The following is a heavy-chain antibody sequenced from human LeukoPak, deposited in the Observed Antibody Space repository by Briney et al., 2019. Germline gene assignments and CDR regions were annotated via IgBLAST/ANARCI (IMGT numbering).Heavy chain of an antibody. CDR3: ARRRYYDYTGFFDY. D-gene: IGHD3-22*01. V-gene: IGHV6-1*01. CDR1: GDSVSRNNAS. J-gene: IGHJ4*02. CDR2: TFYTSKWNN. Sequence: SHTLSLTCAISGDSVSRNNASWNWFRQSPSRGLEWLGRTFYTSKWNNDYAVSVKSRITINPDTSKNHFSLQLNSVTPEDTAVYYCARRRYYDYTGFFDYWGQGTLVTVSS.